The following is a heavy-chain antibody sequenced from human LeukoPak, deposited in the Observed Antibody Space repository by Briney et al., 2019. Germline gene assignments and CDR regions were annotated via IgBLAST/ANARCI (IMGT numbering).Heavy chain of an antibody. V-gene: IGHV4-4*07. CDR1: GGSISSYY. CDR2: IYTSGST. J-gene: IGHJ4*02. Sequence: PSETLSLTCTVSGGSISSYYWSWIRQPAGKGLEWIGRIYTSGSTNYNPSLKSRVTISVDTSKNQFSLKLSSVTAADTAVYYCARGEDGGNFYYFDYWGQGTLVTVSS. D-gene: IGHD4-23*01. CDR3: ARGEDGGNFYYFDY.